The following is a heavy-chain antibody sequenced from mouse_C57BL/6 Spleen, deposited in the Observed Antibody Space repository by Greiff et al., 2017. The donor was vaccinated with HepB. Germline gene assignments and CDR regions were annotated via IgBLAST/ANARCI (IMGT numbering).Heavy chain of an antibody. CDR1: GYSITSGYY. Sequence: EVKLVESGPGLVKPSQSLSLTCSVTGYSITSGYYWNWIRQFPGNKLEWMCYISYDGSNNYNPSLKNRISITRDPSKNQFFLKLKSVTTEDTATYYCAREATTVVASPYFDYWGQGTTLTVSS. CDR3: AREATTVVASPYFDY. V-gene: IGHV3-6*01. CDR2: ISYDGSN. D-gene: IGHD1-1*01. J-gene: IGHJ2*01.